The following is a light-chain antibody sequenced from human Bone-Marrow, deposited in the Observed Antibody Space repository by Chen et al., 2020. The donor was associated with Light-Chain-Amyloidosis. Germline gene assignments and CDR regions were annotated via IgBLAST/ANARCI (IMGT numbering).Light chain of an antibody. J-gene: IGLJ1*01. CDR1: SSDVGGYND. Sequence: SALTQPASVSGPPGQSIAISCTGTSSDVGGYNDVSWYQQHPGKAPTLIIYNVSYRPSGVSPRFSGSQSDNTASLTISGLQAEDEADYYCASYTSSVTLYVFGTGTKVTVL. V-gene: IGLV2-14*03. CDR3: ASYTSSVTLYV. CDR2: NVS.